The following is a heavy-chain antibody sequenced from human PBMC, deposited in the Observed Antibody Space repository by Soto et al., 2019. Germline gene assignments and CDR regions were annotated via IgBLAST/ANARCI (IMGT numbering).Heavy chain of an antibody. CDR3: AREDYYDTGYYVV. J-gene: IGHJ4*02. CDR2: IYTSGTT. V-gene: IGHV4-4*07. D-gene: IGHD3-9*01. CDR1: GRSMSGYY. Sequence: PSETLSLTCTVPGRSMSGYYWSWIRQPAGERLECIGRIYTSGTTDFNPSLKGRVTMSVDTSKNQFSLKLTSVTAADTALYYCAREDYYDTGYYVVWGQGTQVTVYS.